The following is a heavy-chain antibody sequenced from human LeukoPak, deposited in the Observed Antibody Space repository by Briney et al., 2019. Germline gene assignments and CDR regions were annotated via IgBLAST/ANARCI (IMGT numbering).Heavy chain of an antibody. D-gene: IGHD3-16*01. CDR3: TRTFGGDFYYGMDV. CDR2: IRSKAYGGTT. CDR1: GFTFSHYS. J-gene: IGHJ6*02. V-gene: IGHV3-49*04. Sequence: GGSLRLSCAASGFTFSHYSMNWVRQAPGKGLEWVGFIRSKAYGGTTEYAASVKGRFTISRDDSKSIAYLQMNSLKTEDTAVYYCTRTFGGDFYYGMDVWGQGTTVTVSS.